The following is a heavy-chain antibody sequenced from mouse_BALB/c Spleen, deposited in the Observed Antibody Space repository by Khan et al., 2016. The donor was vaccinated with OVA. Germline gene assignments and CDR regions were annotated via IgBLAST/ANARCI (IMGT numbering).Heavy chain of an antibody. V-gene: IGHV5-6-3*01. Sequence: EVELVEFGGGLVQPGGSLKLSCAASGFTFSSYGMSWVRQTPDKRLELVATINSNGGSTYYPDSVKGRFTISRDNAKNTLYLQMSSLKSEDTAMYYCARMARTINWGQGTTLTGSS. CDR1: GFTFSSYG. CDR2: INSNGGST. CDR3: ARMARTIN. J-gene: IGHJ2*01.